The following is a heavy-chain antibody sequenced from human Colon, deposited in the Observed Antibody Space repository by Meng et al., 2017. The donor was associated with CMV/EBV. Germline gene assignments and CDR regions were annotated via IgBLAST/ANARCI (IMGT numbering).Heavy chain of an antibody. V-gene: IGHV2-70D*14. CDR2: IDWDDHK. CDR1: GFSLTTSVMR. CDR3: ARGKRIGYCSSTSCYRAGWFDP. J-gene: IGHJ5*02. Sequence: SGPTLVKPTETLTLTCTFSGFSLTTSVMRVSWIRQPPGKALEWLAHIDWDDHKVYSSSVKTRLTISKDTSKNQVVLTMTDMDPLDTATYYCARGKRIGYCSSTSCYRAGWFDPWGQGTLVTVSS. D-gene: IGHD2-2*02.